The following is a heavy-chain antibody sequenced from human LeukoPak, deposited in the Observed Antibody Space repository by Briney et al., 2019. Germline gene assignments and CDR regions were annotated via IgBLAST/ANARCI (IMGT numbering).Heavy chain of an antibody. CDR1: GFTFSSYW. CDR2: IKQDGSEK. CDR3: ARDIVVVVAAYYYYYGMDV. D-gene: IGHD2-15*01. V-gene: IGHV3-7*05. Sequence: PGGSLRLSCAASGFTFSSYWMSWVRQAPGKGLEWVANIKQDGSEKYYVDSVKGRFTISRDNAKNSLYLQMNSLRAEDTAVYYCARDIVVVVAAYYYYYGMDVWGQGTTVIVSS. J-gene: IGHJ6*02.